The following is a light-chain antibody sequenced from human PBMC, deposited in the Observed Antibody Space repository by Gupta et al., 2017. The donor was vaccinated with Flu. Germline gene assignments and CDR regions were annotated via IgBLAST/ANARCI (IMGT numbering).Light chain of an antibody. V-gene: IGLV1-51*01. CDR3: GTGDDSIGYYV. Sequence: KGTMTCSGSRYNIANSYVSWYQHVTGRAPKLLIYDKDRRHSGVPDRFSGSKSGTSAALDITGLQTGEEADYYCGTGDDSIGYYVFGTGTKVTVL. CDR1: RYNIANSY. CDR2: DKD. J-gene: IGLJ1*01.